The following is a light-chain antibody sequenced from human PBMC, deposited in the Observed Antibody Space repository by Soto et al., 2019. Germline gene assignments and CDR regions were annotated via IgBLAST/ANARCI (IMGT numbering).Light chain of an antibody. V-gene: IGLV1-40*01. Sequence: QSVLTQPPSVSGAPGQRVTISCTWSSSNIGAGYDVHWYLQVPGTAPKLLVYTHNNRPSGVPDRFSGSTYGTSASLAITGIQSEDEADYYCQSYDSRLSAYVFGTGTKLTVL. J-gene: IGLJ1*01. CDR1: SSNIGAGYD. CDR3: QSYDSRLSAYV. CDR2: THN.